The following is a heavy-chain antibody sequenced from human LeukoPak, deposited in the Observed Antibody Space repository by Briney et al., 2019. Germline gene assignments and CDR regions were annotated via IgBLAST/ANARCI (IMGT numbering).Heavy chain of an antibody. CDR2: IKEDGTQT. Sequence: GGSLRLSCAASGFPLTGDWMTWVRQAPGKGLEWVANIKEDGTQTHYVDSVKGRFTISRDNAQNSLYLQMNSLRAEDTAVYYCATHGNWRFDHWGQGTLVTVSS. CDR3: ATHGNWRFDH. J-gene: IGHJ4*02. CDR1: GFPLTGDW. D-gene: IGHD1-20*01. V-gene: IGHV3-7*01.